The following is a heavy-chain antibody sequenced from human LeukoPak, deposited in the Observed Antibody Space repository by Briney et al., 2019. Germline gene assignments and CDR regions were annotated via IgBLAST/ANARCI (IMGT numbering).Heavy chain of an antibody. J-gene: IGHJ5*02. V-gene: IGHV1-18*01. CDR2: ISAYNGNT. D-gene: IGHD6-19*01. CDR3: AGSDSSGWRFDP. CDR1: GYTFTSYG. Sequence: ASVKVSCKASGYTFTSYGISWVRQAPGQGLEWMGWISAYNGNTNYAQKLQGRVTMTTDTSTSTAYMELRSLRSDDTAVYYCAGSDSSGWRFDPWGQGTLVTVSS.